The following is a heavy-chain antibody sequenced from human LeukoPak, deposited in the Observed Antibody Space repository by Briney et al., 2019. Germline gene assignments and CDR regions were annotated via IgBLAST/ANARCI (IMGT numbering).Heavy chain of an antibody. CDR1: GYTFTIYY. V-gene: IGHV1-46*01. D-gene: IGHD3-22*01. CDR2: INPSGGST. J-gene: IGHJ4*02. CDR3: ARDYYDSSGYYQNFDY. Sequence: ASVKVSCKASGYTFTIYYMHWVRQAPGQGLEWMGIINPSGGSTSYAQKFQGRVTMTRDTSTGTVYMELSSLRSEDTAVYYCARDYYDSSGYYQNFDYWGQGTLVTVSS.